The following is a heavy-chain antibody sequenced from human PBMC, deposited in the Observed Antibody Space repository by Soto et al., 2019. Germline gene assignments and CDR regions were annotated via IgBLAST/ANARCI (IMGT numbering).Heavy chain of an antibody. CDR3: ALVPAARYLVWFDP. J-gene: IGHJ5*02. D-gene: IGHD2-2*01. V-gene: IGHV4-31*03. Sequence: SETLSLTCTVSGGSISSGGYYWSWIRQHPGKGLEWIGYIYYSGSTYYNPSLKSRVTISVDTSKNQFSLKLSSVTAADTAVYYCALVPAARYLVWFDPWGQGTLVTVSS. CDR1: GGSISSGGYY. CDR2: IYYSGST.